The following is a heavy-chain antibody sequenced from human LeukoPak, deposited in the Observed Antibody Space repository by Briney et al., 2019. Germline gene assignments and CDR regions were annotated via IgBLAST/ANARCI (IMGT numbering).Heavy chain of an antibody. V-gene: IGHV3-7*01. CDR2: IKQDGSEK. CDR1: GFTFSSYW. CDR3: ARDGRRSSWYPFFDY. J-gene: IGHJ4*02. D-gene: IGHD6-13*01. Sequence: GGSLRLSCAASGFTFSSYWMSWVRQAPGKGLEWVANIKQDGSEKYYVDSVKGRFTISRDNAKNSLYLQMNSLRAEDTAVYYCARDGRRSSWYPFFDYWGQGTLVTASS.